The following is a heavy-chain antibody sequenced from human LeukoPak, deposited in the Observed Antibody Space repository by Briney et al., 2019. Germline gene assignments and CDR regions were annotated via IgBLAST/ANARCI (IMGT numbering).Heavy chain of an antibody. J-gene: IGHJ4*02. CDR1: GFTVSSNY. CDR3: ARGPYYGSGSSDY. CDR2: IYSGGST. Sequence: PGGSLRLSCAASGFTVSSNYMSWVRQAPGKGLEWVSVIYSGGSTYYADSVKGRFTISRDNSKNTLYLQMNSLRAEDTAVYYCARGPYYGSGSSDYWGQGTLVTVSS. D-gene: IGHD3-10*01. V-gene: IGHV3-53*01.